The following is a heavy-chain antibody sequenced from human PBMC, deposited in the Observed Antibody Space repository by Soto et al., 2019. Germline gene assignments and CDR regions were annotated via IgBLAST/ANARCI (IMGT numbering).Heavy chain of an antibody. Sequence: SETLSLTCIVSGGSISNYYWSWIRQPPGKGLEWIGYVYSSGSTHYNPSLQSRVTISADTSKNQVSLKVNSVTAADTAVYYCARDHPHSYGVYYFDYWGRGTPVTVSS. J-gene: IGHJ4*02. CDR1: GGSISNYY. CDR3: ARDHPHSYGVYYFDY. D-gene: IGHD5-18*01. V-gene: IGHV4-59*01. CDR2: VYSSGST.